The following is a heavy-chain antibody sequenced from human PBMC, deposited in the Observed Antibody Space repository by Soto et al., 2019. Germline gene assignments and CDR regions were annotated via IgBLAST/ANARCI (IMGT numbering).Heavy chain of an antibody. V-gene: IGHV4-34*01. Sequence: SETLSLTCAVYGGSFSGYYWSWIRQPPGKGLEWIGEINHSGSTNYNPSLKSRVTVSVDTSKNQFSLELSSVTAADTAVYYCARYPLGSGSYYPPFDYWGQGTLVTVSS. CDR2: INHSGST. D-gene: IGHD3-10*01. J-gene: IGHJ4*02. CDR1: GGSFSGYY. CDR3: ARYPLGSGSYYPPFDY.